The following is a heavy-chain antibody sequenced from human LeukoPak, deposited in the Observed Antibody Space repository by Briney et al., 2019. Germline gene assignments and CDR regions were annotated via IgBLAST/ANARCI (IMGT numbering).Heavy chain of an antibody. CDR3: ARDISSQGAYWFAAAAGKGGFDY. D-gene: IGHD6-13*01. CDR2: IWYEGSNK. V-gene: IGHV3-33*01. Sequence: GGSLSLSCAASGFTFSSYGMHWVRQAPGKGLEWVAVIWYEGSNKYYTDSVKGRFTIYRDNSKNTLYLQMNSLRAEDTTVYYCARDISSQGAYWFAAAAGKGGFDYWGQGTLVTVSS. CDR1: GFTFSSYG. J-gene: IGHJ4*02.